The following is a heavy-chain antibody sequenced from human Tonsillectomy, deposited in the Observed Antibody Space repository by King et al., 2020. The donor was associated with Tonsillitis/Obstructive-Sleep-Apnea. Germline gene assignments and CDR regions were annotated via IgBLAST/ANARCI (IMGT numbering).Heavy chain of an antibody. CDR2: IYAGGST. CDR1: GLSVMPNY. V-gene: IGHV3-53*01. Sequence: VQLVESGGGLIQPGGSLRLSCAASGLSVMPNYMTGCRQAPGKGLEWVSVIYAGGSTNYADSVTGRFTISRDYSKNTVDLQMKSLRDEATAMYYCASGKTWLSSWGQGTLVTVSS. D-gene: IGHD5-24*01. CDR3: ASGKTWLSS. J-gene: IGHJ4*02.